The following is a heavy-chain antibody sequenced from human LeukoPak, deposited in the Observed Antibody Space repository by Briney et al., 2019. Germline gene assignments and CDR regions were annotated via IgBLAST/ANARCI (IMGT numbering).Heavy chain of an antibody. Sequence: SETLSLTCTVSGGFISSYHWSWIRQPPGKGLEWIGYFYASGTTNYNPSLESRVSISVDTSKNQFSLKLNSVTAADTAVYYCATATLRSARWDYWGQGTLVTVSS. CDR3: ATATLRSARWDY. D-gene: IGHD6-13*01. J-gene: IGHJ4*02. CDR1: GGFISSYH. CDR2: FYASGTT. V-gene: IGHV4-4*09.